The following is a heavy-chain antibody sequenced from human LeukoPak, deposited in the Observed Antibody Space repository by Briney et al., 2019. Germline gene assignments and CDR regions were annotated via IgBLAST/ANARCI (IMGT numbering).Heavy chain of an antibody. CDR2: INTNTGNP. J-gene: IGHJ4*02. D-gene: IGHD3-22*01. CDR1: GYTFTSYA. Sequence: ASVKVSCKASGYTFTSYAMNWVRQAPGQGLEWMGWINTNTGNPTYAQGFTGRFAFSLDTSVSTAYLQISSLKAEDTAVYYCARDGYYYDSSGYYDYWGQGTLVTVSS. CDR3: ARDGYYYDSSGYYDY. V-gene: IGHV7-4-1*02.